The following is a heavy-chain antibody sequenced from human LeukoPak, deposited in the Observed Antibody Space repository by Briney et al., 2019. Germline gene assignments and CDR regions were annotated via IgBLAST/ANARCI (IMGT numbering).Heavy chain of an antibody. Sequence: GRSLRLSCAASGFTFSSYAMHWVRQAPGKGLEWVAFISYDGSNKYYADSVKGRFTISRDNSKNTLYLQMNSLRAEDTAVYYCAKDPLVRSSGWYVFDYWGQGTLVTVSS. V-gene: IGHV3-30-3*01. CDR3: AKDPLVRSSGWYVFDY. J-gene: IGHJ4*02. D-gene: IGHD6-19*01. CDR2: ISYDGSNK. CDR1: GFTFSSYA.